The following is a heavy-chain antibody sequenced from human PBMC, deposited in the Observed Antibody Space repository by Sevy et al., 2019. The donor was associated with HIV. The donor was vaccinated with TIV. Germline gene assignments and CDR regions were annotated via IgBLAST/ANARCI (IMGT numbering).Heavy chain of an antibody. D-gene: IGHD2-2*02. V-gene: IGHV3-7*04. CDR1: GFNIESYW. CDR3: VRAIQSEGSF. CDR2: IKEDATVK. Sequence: GGSLRLSCAASGFNIESYWMNWVRQAPGKPLEWVANIKEDATVKYYVDSVRGLFTIFLDNGRNLVYLVMNNLRVEDTALYYCVRAIQSEGSFWDQGTLVTVSS. J-gene: IGHJ4*02.